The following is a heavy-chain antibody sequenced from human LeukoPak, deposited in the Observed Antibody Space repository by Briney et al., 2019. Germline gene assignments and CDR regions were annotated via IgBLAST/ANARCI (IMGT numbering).Heavy chain of an antibody. Sequence: GGSLRLSCSASGFTFSSYGMHWVRQAPGKGLEYVSAISSDGGSTYYADSVKGRFTISRDNSKNTLYLQVRSLRAEDAAVYYCVPLYHGGVAYWGQGTLVTVSS. V-gene: IGHV3-64D*06. D-gene: IGHD3-16*02. CDR2: ISSDGGST. CDR3: VPLYHGGVAY. CDR1: GFTFSSYG. J-gene: IGHJ4*02.